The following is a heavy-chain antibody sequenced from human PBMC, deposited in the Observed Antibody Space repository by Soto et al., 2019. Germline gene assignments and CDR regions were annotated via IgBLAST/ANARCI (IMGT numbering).Heavy chain of an antibody. CDR3: ARDGYYYDSSGYPTDGMDV. CDR2: IYYSGST. V-gene: IGHV4-31*03. J-gene: IGHJ6*02. Sequence: SETLSVTSTVSGGSISSGGYYWSWNRQHPGKGLEWIGYIYYSGSTYYNPSLKSRVTISVDTSKNQFSLKLSSVTAADTAVYYCARDGYYYDSSGYPTDGMDVWGQGTMVTVSS. D-gene: IGHD3-22*01. CDR1: GGSISSGGYY.